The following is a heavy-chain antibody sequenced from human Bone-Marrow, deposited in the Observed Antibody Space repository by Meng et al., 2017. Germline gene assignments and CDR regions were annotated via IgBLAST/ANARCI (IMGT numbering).Heavy chain of an antibody. Sequence: QVQLQQSGAGLLKPSETLSLTCVVSGGSFSDYYWSWLRQPPGKGLEWIGEINHSGSTNYNPSLEGRATISVDTSQNNLSLRLSSVTAADSAVYYCARGPTTMAHDFDYWGQGTLVTVSS. CDR1: GGSFSDYY. V-gene: IGHV4-34*01. D-gene: IGHD4-11*01. J-gene: IGHJ4*02. CDR2: INHSGST. CDR3: ARGPTTMAHDFDY.